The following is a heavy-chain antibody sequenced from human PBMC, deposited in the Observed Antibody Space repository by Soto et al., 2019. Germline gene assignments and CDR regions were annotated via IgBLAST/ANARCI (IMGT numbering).Heavy chain of an antibody. CDR3: ASLPYYYNSSGYYSNYFDY. D-gene: IGHD3-22*01. CDR1: TGSVNSDSYY. Sequence: TLSLTCTVSTGSVNSDSYYWNWIRQTPGKGLEWIGYVYYSGGTNYNPSFNSRVTISVDTSKNQFSLKLSAVTAADTAVYYCASLPYYYNSSGYYSNYFDYWGQGALVTVSS. V-gene: IGHV4-61*01. CDR2: VYYSGGT. J-gene: IGHJ4*02.